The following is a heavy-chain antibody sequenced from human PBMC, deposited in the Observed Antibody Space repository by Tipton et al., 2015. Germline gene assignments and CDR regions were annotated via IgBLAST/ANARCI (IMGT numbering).Heavy chain of an antibody. Sequence: TLSLTCTVSGGSISSGAYYWSWIRQHPGKGLEWIGHIYYSGSTNYNPSLKSRVTISVDTSKNQFSLKLSSVTAAETAVYYCARVGSSSSWYPFDYWGQGTLVTVSS. CDR3: ARVGSSSSWYPFDY. CDR1: GGSISSGAYY. D-gene: IGHD6-13*01. CDR2: IYYSGST. V-gene: IGHV4-61*08. J-gene: IGHJ4*02.